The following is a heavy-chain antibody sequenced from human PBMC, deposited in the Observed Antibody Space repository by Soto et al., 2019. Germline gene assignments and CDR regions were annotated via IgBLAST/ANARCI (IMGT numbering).Heavy chain of an antibody. CDR3: AQDRTHIVVVTAYFDY. Sequence: QVQLVESGGGVVQPGRSLRLSCAASGFTFSSYGMHWVRQAPGKGLEWVAVISYDGSNKYYADYVKDRFTISRDNSKNXLYLQMNSLRAEDTAVYYCAQDRTHIVVVTAYFDYWGQGTLVTVSS. J-gene: IGHJ4*02. CDR2: ISYDGSNK. V-gene: IGHV3-30*18. CDR1: GFTFSSYG. D-gene: IGHD2-21*02.